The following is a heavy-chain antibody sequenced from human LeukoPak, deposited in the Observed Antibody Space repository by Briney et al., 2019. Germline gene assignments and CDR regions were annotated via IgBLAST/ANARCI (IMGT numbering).Heavy chain of an antibody. V-gene: IGHV3-21*04. CDR2: ISSSSTYI. J-gene: IGHJ4*02. D-gene: IGHD1-26*01. CDR1: GFTFSSYR. CDR3: TFFPGIVGARPDY. Sequence: GGSLRLSCAASGFTFSSYRMNWVRQAPGKGLEWVSCISSSSTYIYYADSVKGRFTISRDNAKNSLFLQMNSLKTEDTAVYYCTFFPGIVGARPDYWGQGTLVTVSS.